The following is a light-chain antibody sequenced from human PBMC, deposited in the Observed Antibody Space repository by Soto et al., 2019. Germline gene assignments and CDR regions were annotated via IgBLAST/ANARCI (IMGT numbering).Light chain of an antibody. Sequence: QSVLTQPPSASATPGQRVAISCSGSSSNIGSYPVNWYQQLPGTAPKLLIHTATQRPSGVPDRFSGSKSGTSASLAISGLQSEDEGDYYCAIWDDSVDGWVFGGGTKLTVL. CDR1: SSNIGSYP. CDR2: TAT. CDR3: AIWDDSVDGWV. V-gene: IGLV1-44*01. J-gene: IGLJ3*02.